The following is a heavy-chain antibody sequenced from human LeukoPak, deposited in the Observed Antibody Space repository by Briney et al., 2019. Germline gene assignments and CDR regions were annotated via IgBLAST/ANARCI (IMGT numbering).Heavy chain of an antibody. CDR1: GFTFSNTW. Sequence: GGSLRLSCAASGFTFSNTWMSWVRQAPGKGLEWVGRIKSKTDGGTTDYAAPVKGRFTISRDDSKNTLYLQMNSLRAEDTAVYYCIMQWLVLGAFDYWGQGTLVTVSS. CDR3: IMQWLVLGAFDY. CDR2: IKSKTDGGTT. J-gene: IGHJ4*02. V-gene: IGHV3-15*01. D-gene: IGHD6-19*01.